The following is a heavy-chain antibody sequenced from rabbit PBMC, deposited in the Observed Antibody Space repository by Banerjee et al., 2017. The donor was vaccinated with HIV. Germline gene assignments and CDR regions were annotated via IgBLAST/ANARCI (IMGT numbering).Heavy chain of an antibody. Sequence: QSLEESGGDLVKPGASLTLTCTASGFSFSNNYYMCWVRQAPGKGPEWIGCIYTAGGGSTYYASWAKGRFTISRTSSTTVTLQMTSLTAADTATYFCARDLASVVGWNFNLWGPGTLVTVS. V-gene: IGHV1S40*01. J-gene: IGHJ4*01. CDR3: ARDLASVVGWNFNL. CDR1: GFSFSNNYY. CDR2: IYTAGGGST. D-gene: IGHD3-1*01.